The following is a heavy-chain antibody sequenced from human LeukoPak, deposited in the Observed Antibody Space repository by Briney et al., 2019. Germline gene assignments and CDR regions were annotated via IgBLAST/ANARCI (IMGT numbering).Heavy chain of an antibody. J-gene: IGHJ6*03. CDR3: ARHQWHYYYYMGV. D-gene: IGHD6-19*01. Sequence: PSETLSLTCTVSGGSISSSSYYWGWIRQPPGKGLEWIGSIYYSGDTYYNPSLKSRRVTISVDTSKNQFSLRLSSVTAEDTAVYYCARHQWHYYYYMGVWGKGSTVTVS. CDR2: IYYSGDT. V-gene: IGHV4-39*01. CDR1: GGSISSSSYY.